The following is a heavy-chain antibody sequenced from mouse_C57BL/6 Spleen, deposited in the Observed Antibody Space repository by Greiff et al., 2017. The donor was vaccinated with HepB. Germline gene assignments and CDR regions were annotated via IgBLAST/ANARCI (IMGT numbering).Heavy chain of an antibody. CDR1: GYTFTDYN. Sequence: EVQLQQSGPELVKPGASVKMSCKASGYTFTDYNMHWVKQSHGKSLEWIGYINPNNGGTSYNQKFKGKATLTVNKSSSTAYMELRSLTSEDSAVYYCARLRITTVVAHFDYWGQGTTLTVSS. CDR2: INPNNGGT. J-gene: IGHJ2*01. V-gene: IGHV1-22*01. CDR3: ARLRITTVVAHFDY. D-gene: IGHD1-1*01.